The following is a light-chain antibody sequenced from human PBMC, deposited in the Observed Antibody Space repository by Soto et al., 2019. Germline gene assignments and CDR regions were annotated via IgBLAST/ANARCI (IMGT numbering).Light chain of an antibody. CDR1: HSLLHITGETF. J-gene: IGKJ5*01. CDR3: MQSTQLPPT. V-gene: IGKV2D-29*02. Sequence: DVVMTQPPLSLSFTPGQPSSISCNSSHSLLHITGETFLFWYLQKPGQSPQLLIYEVSTRVSGVPDRFSGSGSGTDFTLEISRVETDDVGIYYCMQSTQLPPTFGQGTRLEIK. CDR2: EVS.